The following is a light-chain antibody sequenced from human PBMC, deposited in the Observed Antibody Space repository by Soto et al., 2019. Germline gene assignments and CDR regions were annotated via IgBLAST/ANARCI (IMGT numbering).Light chain of an antibody. CDR3: APWDRSLSVGV. J-gene: IGLJ2*01. Sequence: QSVLPKPPSVSAAPGQKVTISCSGSSYNIGNNYVFWYQQLPGTAPKLLIYDNDKRPSGIPDRFSGSKSGTSATLGITGLQTGYEADYYCAPWDRSLSVGVFGGGTKLTVL. V-gene: IGLV1-51*01. CDR1: SYNIGNNY. CDR2: DND.